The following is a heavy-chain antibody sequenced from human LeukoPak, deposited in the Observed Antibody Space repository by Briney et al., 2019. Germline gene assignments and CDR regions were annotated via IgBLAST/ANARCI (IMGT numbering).Heavy chain of an antibody. Sequence: GGSLRLSCAASGFTFSSFGMNWVRQAPGKGLEWVSYISIGSSTIYYADSVKGRFTISRDNAKNSVDLQMDSLRAEDTAVYYCAKDLAVAGTMDYWGQETLVTVSS. CDR3: AKDLAVAGTMDY. CDR2: ISIGSSTI. V-gene: IGHV3-48*01. CDR1: GFTFSSFG. D-gene: IGHD6-19*01. J-gene: IGHJ4*02.